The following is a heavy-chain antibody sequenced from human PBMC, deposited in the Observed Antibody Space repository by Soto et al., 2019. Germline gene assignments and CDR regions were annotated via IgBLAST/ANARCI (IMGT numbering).Heavy chain of an antibody. CDR3: ALLINYGMDV. V-gene: IGHV3-21*01. CDR2: VSSSSDYI. CDR1: GIAFSSFR. Sequence: GGSLRLSCAASGIAFSSFRMQWVRQAPGKGLEWVSSVSSSSDYIYYRDSVKGRFTISRDNAKKSLSLQMNRLTAEDTAVYYCALLINYGMDVWGQGTTVTVSS. J-gene: IGHJ6*02.